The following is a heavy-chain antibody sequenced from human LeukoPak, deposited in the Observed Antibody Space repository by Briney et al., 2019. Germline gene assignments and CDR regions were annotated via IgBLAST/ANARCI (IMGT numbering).Heavy chain of an antibody. CDR1: GFTFSSYA. CDR3: AKVVLAVAGTTEYFQH. D-gene: IGHD6-19*01. CDR2: ISGSGGST. Sequence: GGSLRLSCAASGFTFSSYAMSWVRQAPGKGLEWVSAISGSGGSTYYADSVKGRFTISRDNSKNTLYLQMNSLRAEDTAVYYCAKVVLAVAGTTEYFQHWGQGTLVTVSS. J-gene: IGHJ1*01. V-gene: IGHV3-23*01.